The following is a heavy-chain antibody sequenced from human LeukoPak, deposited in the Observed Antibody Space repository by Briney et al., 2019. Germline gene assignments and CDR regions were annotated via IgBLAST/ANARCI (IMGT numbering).Heavy chain of an antibody. D-gene: IGHD3-10*01. J-gene: IGHJ6*03. V-gene: IGHV1-2*02. CDR3: ATTPPGVRYYYMDV. CDR2: INPNSGGT. CDR1: GYTFTGYY. Sequence: ASVKVSCKASGYTFTGYYMHWVRQAPGQGLEWMGWINPNSGGTNYAQKFQGRVTMTRDTSISTAYMELSRLRSDDTAVYYCATTPPGVRYYYMDVRGKGTTVTVSS.